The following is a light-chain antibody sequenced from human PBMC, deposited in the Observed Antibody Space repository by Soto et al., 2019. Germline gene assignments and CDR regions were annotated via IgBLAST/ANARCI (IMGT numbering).Light chain of an antibody. CDR2: GAS. Sequence: EIVMTQSPATLSVSPGERATLSCRASQGIGSTLAWYQQKPGQTPRLLTYGASTRATGVPARFSGSGSGTEFTLTISSLQPEDVGTYYCQQYTKDTPGTFGQGTKVDIK. J-gene: IGKJ1*01. CDR3: QQYTKDTPGT. CDR1: QGIGST. V-gene: IGKV3-15*01.